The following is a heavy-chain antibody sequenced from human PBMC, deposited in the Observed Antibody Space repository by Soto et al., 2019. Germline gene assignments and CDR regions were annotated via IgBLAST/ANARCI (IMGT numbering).Heavy chain of an antibody. D-gene: IGHD2-15*01. J-gene: IGHJ4*02. Sequence: EVQLLESGGGLVQPGGSLRLSCAASGFTFSSYAMSWVRQAPGKGLEWVSGIDGSGRNTYYEDSVKGRFTISRDNSKNTLSVQMDSLRVEDTALYYCAKDGGSVCSGGTCYFQAPDYWGQGTLVTVSS. CDR3: AKDGGSVCSGGTCYFQAPDY. CDR1: GFTFSSYA. CDR2: IDGSGRNT. V-gene: IGHV3-23*01.